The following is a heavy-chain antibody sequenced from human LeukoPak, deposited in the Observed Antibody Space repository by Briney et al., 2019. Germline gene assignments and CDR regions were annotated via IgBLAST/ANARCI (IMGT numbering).Heavy chain of an antibody. D-gene: IGHD4-17*01. CDR3: VSHDYGDYFDY. Sequence: GGSLRLSCAASGFTFSDYYMSWIRQAPGKGLEWVSYISSSGSTIYYAGSVKGRFTISRDNAKNSLYLQMNSLRAEDTAVYYCVSHDYGDYFDYWGQGTLVTVSS. CDR1: GFTFSDYY. CDR2: ISSSGSTI. J-gene: IGHJ4*02. V-gene: IGHV3-11*04.